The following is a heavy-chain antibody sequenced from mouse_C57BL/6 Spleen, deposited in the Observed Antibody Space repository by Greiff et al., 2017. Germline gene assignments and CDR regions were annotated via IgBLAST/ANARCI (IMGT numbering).Heavy chain of an antibody. Sequence: EVKLEASGGGLVKPGGSLKLSCASSGFTFSSYTMSWVRPPPEKRLEWVATISGGGGNTYYPDSVKGRFTISRDNAKNTLYLQMSSLRSEDTALYYCARQDYSNYGVFDYWGQGTTLTVSS. CDR1: GFTFSSYT. V-gene: IGHV5-9*01. D-gene: IGHD2-5*01. CDR2: ISGGGGNT. J-gene: IGHJ2*01. CDR3: ARQDYSNYGVFDY.